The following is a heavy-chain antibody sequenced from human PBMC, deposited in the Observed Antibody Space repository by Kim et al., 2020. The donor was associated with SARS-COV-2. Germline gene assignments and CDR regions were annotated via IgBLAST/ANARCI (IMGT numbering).Heavy chain of an antibody. D-gene: IGHD3-10*01. V-gene: IGHV3-23*01. J-gene: IGHJ4*02. CDR3: AKDQGYYYGSGSYLDY. Sequence: SVKGRLTIARDNSKNTLYLQMNSLRAEETAVYYCAKDQGYYYGSGSYLDYWGQGTLVTVSS.